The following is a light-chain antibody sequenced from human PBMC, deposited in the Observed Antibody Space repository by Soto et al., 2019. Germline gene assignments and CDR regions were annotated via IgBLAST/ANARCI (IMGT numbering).Light chain of an antibody. CDR1: QSVSSNY. V-gene: IGKV3-20*01. J-gene: IGKJ1*01. CDR3: QQYGSLSWT. Sequence: DIVLTQSPGTLSLSPGERATLSCRASQSVSSNYLAWYQQKPGQAPRLLIYGASTRATGVPDRFSGSGSGTDFTLTIRRMETEDFAVYHCQQYGSLSWTFGQGTKVDIK. CDR2: GAS.